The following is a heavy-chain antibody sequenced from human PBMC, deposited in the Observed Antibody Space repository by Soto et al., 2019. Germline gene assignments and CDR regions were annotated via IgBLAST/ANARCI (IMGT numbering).Heavy chain of an antibody. D-gene: IGHD6-19*01. CDR3: ARDFTDSSGPTLGMGV. CDR2: IYYSGST. Sequence: SETLSLTCTVSGGSISSGGYYWSWIRQHPGKGLEWIGYIYYSGSTYYNPSLKSRVTISVDTSKSQFSLKLSSVTAADTAVYYCARDFTDSSGPTLGMGVWGQGTPVTVSS. CDR1: GGSISSGGYY. V-gene: IGHV4-31*03. J-gene: IGHJ6*02.